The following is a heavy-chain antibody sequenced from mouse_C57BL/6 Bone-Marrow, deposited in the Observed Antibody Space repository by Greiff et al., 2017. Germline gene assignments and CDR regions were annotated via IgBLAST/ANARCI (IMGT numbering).Heavy chain of an antibody. CDR1: GYTFTDYY. D-gene: IGHD1-1*01. CDR3: ARSEDLYYYGTYWYFDV. CDR2: IGPGSGST. V-gene: IGHV1-77*01. J-gene: IGHJ1*03. Sequence: QVQLQQSGAELVKPGASVKISCKASGYTFTDYYINWVKQRPGQGLEWIGKIGPGSGSTYYNEKFKGKATLTADKSSSTAYMQLSSLTSEDSAVYFCARSEDLYYYGTYWYFDVWGTGTTVTVSS.